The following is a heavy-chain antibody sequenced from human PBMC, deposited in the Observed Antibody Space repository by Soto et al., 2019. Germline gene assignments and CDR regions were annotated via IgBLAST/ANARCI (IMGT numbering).Heavy chain of an antibody. Sequence: TWVSLRLSYAASGFNFVTFAMRWVRQAPGKGLEWVAFIPYDGIYKYYVDSVNGRFTISRDNSRNTLYLQMNSLRADDTAVYYCSKASLGYCSSARCYDLDYWGQGTLVTVSS. CDR2: IPYDGIYK. CDR1: GFNFVTFA. D-gene: IGHD2-2*01. CDR3: SKASLGYCSSARCYDLDY. V-gene: IGHV3-30*02. J-gene: IGHJ4*02.